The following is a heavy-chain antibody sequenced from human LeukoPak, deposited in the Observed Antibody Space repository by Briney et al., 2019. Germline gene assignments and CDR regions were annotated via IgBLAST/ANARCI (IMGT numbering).Heavy chain of an antibody. CDR1: GFTFSSYA. CDR3: ARKLDYYYYMDV. V-gene: IGHV3-20*04. CDR2: INWNGGST. Sequence: GSLRLSCAASGFTFSSYAMSWVRQAPGKGLEWVSGINWNGGSTGYADSVKGRFTISRDNAKNSLYLQMNSLRAEDTALYYCARKLDYYYYMDVWGKGTTVTVSS. J-gene: IGHJ6*03.